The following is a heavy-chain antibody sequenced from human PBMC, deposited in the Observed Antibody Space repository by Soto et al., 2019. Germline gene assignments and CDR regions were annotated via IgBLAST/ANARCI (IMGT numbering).Heavy chain of an antibody. J-gene: IGHJ6*03. V-gene: IGHV1-46*03. Sequence: QVQLVQSGAEVKKPGASVKVSCKASGYTFINYYIHWVRQAPGQGLEWMGVINPNGGSTVYAQTFQGRVTLTRDTSTSTVYVELSSLRSDDTAVYFCVRATAARQRDYSYHYYLHIWGKGTTVTVSS. CDR2: INPNGGST. CDR1: GYTFINYY. CDR3: VRATAARQRDYSYHYYLHI. D-gene: IGHD6-6*01.